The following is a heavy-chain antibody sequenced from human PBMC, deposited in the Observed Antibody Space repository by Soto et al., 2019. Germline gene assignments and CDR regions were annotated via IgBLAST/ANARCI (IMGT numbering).Heavy chain of an antibody. CDR1: GGTFSGTA. D-gene: IGHD1-1*01. V-gene: IGHV1-69*01. Sequence: QVQLVQSGAEVKKPGSSVTVSCKVSGGTFSGTAINWVRQAPGQGHEWLGGIIPMFAITHYAPKFQGRVAITADDSTSTAQRQLISLSSDDTDVYHCVRAPHNNRFKSCHWGQGSRVSVSS. CDR2: IIPMFAIT. CDR3: VRAPHNNRFKSCH. J-gene: IGHJ4*02.